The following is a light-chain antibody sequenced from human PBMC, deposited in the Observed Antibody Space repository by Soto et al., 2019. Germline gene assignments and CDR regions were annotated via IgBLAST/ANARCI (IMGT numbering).Light chain of an antibody. V-gene: IGLV2-14*01. Sequence: QSALAQPASVSGSPGQSITISCTGTSRDIGNYNYVSWYQHHPGKAPKLMIYEVTSRPSGVSDRFSGSKSGMTASLTISGLQPEDEADYYCCSYAVTFDVFGPGTKVTAL. CDR1: SRDIGNYNY. CDR3: CSYAVTFDV. J-gene: IGLJ1*01. CDR2: EVT.